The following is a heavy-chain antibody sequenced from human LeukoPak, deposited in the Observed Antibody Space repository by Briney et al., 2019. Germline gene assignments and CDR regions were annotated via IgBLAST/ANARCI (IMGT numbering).Heavy chain of an antibody. D-gene: IGHD1-1*01. CDR1: GGSISSGSYY. J-gene: IGHJ5*02. V-gene: IGHV4-61*02. CDR3: ARETKQLEKTA. Sequence: SETLSLTCTVSGGSISSGSYYWSWIRQPAGKGLEWIGRIYTSGSTYYNPALKSRVTISVDTSKNQSSLKLSSVTAADTAVYYCARETKQLEKTAWGQGTLVTVSS. CDR2: IYTSGST.